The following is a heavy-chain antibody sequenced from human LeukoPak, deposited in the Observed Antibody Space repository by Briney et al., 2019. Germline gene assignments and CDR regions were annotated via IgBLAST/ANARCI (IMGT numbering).Heavy chain of an antibody. D-gene: IGHD3-10*02. CDR1: GFTFSSYW. V-gene: IGHV3-74*01. CDR2: IVSDGSST. J-gene: IGHJ6*04. Sequence: PGGSLRLSCAASGFTFSSYWMHWVRQAPGKGLVWVSRIVSDGSSTYYADSVKGRFTISRDNAKNSLYLQMNSLRAEDTAVYYCAELGITMIGGVWGKGTTVTVSS. CDR3: AELGITMIGGV.